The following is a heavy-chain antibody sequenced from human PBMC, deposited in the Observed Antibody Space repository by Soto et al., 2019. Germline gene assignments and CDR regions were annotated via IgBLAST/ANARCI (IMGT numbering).Heavy chain of an antibody. CDR2: IIPSFGTA. Sequence: ASVKASCNASGRNFRSYAIRWVRQAPAQGLEWMGGIIPSFGTANYAQNLHGRVTMTADESTSTAYMELSSLRSEDTAVYYCARVNRRDGYNEYYFDYWGQGTLVTVSS. CDR3: ARVNRRDGYNEYYFDY. CDR1: GRNFRSYA. J-gene: IGHJ4*02. D-gene: IGHD5-12*01. V-gene: IGHV1-69*13.